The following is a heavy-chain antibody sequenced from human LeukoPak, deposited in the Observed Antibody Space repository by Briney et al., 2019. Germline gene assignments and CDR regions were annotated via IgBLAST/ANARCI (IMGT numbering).Heavy chain of an antibody. CDR1: GFTFSSYN. Sequence: GGSLRLSCAASGFTFSSYNMNWVRQAPGKGLEWVSYISSLSRTIYYADSVKGRFTISRDNAKSSLYLQMNGLRAEDTAVYYCARPRNWGSREGFDYWGQGTLVTVSS. D-gene: IGHD7-27*01. CDR2: ISSLSRTI. J-gene: IGHJ4*02. V-gene: IGHV3-48*01. CDR3: ARPRNWGSREGFDY.